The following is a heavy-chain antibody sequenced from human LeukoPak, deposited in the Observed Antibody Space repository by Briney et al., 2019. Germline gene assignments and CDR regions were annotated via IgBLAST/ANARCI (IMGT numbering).Heavy chain of an antibody. V-gene: IGHV1-18*01. CDR2: ISTYNGHT. Sequence: ASVKVSCKASGYTFINYGISWVRQTPGQGLAWMGWISTYNGHTNYEEKLQGRVTMTTDTSTNTAYMELRSLRSDDTAVYYCAREVVIEPAVAYYYYGMDVWGQGTTVTVSS. CDR1: GYTFINYG. CDR3: AREVVIEPAVAYYYYGMDV. D-gene: IGHD1-14*01. J-gene: IGHJ6*02.